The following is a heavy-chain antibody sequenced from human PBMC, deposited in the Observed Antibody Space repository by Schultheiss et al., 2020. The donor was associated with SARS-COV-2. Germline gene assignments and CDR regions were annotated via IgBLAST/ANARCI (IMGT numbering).Heavy chain of an antibody. D-gene: IGHD3-3*01. Sequence: SETLSLTCAVSGGSISSSNWWSWVRQPPGKGLEWIGEINHSGSTNYNPSLKSRVTISVDTSKNQFSLKLSSVTAADTAVYYCARVRGGATFEAFYGMDVWGQGTTVTVSS. CDR1: GGSISSSNW. CDR3: ARVRGGATFEAFYGMDV. CDR2: INHSGST. V-gene: IGHV4-4*02. J-gene: IGHJ6*02.